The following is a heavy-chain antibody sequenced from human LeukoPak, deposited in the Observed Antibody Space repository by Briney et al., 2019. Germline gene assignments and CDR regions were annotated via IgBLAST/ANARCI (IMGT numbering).Heavy chain of an antibody. CDR2: VNRVGYT. CDR3: ARERVLSDYNWFDP. D-gene: IGHD6-25*01. J-gene: IGHJ5*02. CDR1: GASFAGYS. Sequence: SETLSLTCAVHGASFAGYSWSWIRQSPGKGLEWIGEVNRVGYTIYNPSLKSRVNISIDTSTTQFSLRLSSVTVADTAVYFCARERVLSDYNWFDPWGQGTLVTVSS. V-gene: IGHV4-34*01.